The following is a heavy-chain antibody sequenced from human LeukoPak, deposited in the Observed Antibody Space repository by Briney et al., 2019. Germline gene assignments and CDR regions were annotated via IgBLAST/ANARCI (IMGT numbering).Heavy chain of an antibody. CDR3: ARDGGKFDP. CDR2: IYHNGRT. Sequence: PSGTLSLTCAVSGDSISSSIWWSWVRQPPGKGLEWIGEIYHNGRTNYNPSLKSRVTISVDKSKNQFSLQPNSVTAADTAVYYCARDGGKFDPWGQGTLVTVSS. CDR1: GDSISSSIW. V-gene: IGHV4-4*02. D-gene: IGHD3-16*01. J-gene: IGHJ5*02.